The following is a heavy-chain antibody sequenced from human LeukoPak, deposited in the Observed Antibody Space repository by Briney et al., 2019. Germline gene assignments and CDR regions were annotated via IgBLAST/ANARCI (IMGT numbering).Heavy chain of an antibody. V-gene: IGHV3-23*01. J-gene: IGHJ4*02. CDR2: ISGSGGGT. Sequence: GGSLRLSCAASGFTFSSYAMSWVRQAPGKGLEWVSAISGSGGGTYYADSVKGRFTISRDNSKNTLYLQMNSLRAEDTAVYYCAKAPRFGGVGYFDYWGQGTLVTVSS. CDR3: AKAPRFGGVGYFDY. CDR1: GFTFSSYA. D-gene: IGHD3-10*01.